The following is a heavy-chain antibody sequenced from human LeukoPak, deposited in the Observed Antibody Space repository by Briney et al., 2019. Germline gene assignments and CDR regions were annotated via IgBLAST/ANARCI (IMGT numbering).Heavy chain of an antibody. CDR3: ATYGYSSGWYLVDY. V-gene: IGHV3-23*01. Sequence: GSLRLSCAASGFTFSGYAMSWVRQAPGKGLEWVSAISGSGGSTYYADSVKGRFTISRDNSKNTLYLQMNSLRAEDTAVYYCATYGYSSGWYLVDYWGQGTLVTVSS. CDR2: ISGSGGST. D-gene: IGHD6-19*01. J-gene: IGHJ4*02. CDR1: GFTFSGYA.